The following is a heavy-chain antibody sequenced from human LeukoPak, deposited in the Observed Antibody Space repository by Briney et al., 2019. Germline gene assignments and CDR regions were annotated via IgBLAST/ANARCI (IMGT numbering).Heavy chain of an antibody. J-gene: IGHJ4*02. CDR3: ARVPLRFLEPFDY. CDR1: GRSFSGYY. V-gene: IGHV4-34*01. CDR2: ISHRGRT. Sequence: SETLSLTCGVFGRSFSGYYWTWVRQPPEKGLEWIGEISHRGRTHYTPSLQSRVTMSVDTSKNQFALNLNSVTAADTAVYYCARVPLRFLEPFDYWGQGILVTASS. D-gene: IGHD3-3*01.